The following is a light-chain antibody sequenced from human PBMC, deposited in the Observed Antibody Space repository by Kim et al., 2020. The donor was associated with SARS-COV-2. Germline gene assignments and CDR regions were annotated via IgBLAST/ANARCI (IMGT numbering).Light chain of an antibody. J-gene: IGLJ1*01. CDR3: AAWDDSLNGPYV. Sequence: RVTVSCSGRRSNIGSNTVTWYQQLPGTAPKLLIYSNNQRPSGVPDRFSGSKSGTSASLAISGLQSEDEADYYCAAWDDSLNGPYVFGTGTKVTVL. CDR2: SNN. V-gene: IGLV1-44*01. CDR1: RSNIGSNT.